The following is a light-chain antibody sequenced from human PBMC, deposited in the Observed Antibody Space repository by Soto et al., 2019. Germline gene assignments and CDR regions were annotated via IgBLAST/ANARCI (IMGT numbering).Light chain of an antibody. Sequence: EIVMTQSPPTLSVSPGERATLSCRASQSISRNLAWFQQKPGQAPTLLIFGASTRAAGIPARFRGSGSEADFTLTISSLEPEDFAVYYCQQRSNWLITFGQGTRLEIK. V-gene: IGKV3-15*01. CDR3: QQRSNWLIT. CDR1: QSISRN. CDR2: GAS. J-gene: IGKJ5*01.